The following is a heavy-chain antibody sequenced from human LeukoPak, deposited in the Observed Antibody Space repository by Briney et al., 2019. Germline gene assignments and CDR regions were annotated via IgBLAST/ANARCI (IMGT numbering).Heavy chain of an antibody. V-gene: IGHV1-8*01. CDR1: GYTFTSYD. Sequence: ASVKVSCKASGYTFTSYDINWVRQATGQGLEWMGWMNPNSGNTGYAQKFQGRVTMTRNTSISTAYMELSSLRSEDTAVYYCARSLGYLPYWYFDLWGRGTLVTVSS. CDR2: MNPNSGNT. J-gene: IGHJ2*01. D-gene: IGHD3-22*01. CDR3: ARSLGYLPYWYFDL.